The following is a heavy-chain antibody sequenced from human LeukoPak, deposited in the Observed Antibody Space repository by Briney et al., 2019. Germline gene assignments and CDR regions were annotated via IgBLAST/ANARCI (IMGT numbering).Heavy chain of an antibody. Sequence: GASVKVSCKASGYTFTGYYMHWVRQAPGQGLEWMGIISPSGSSTTYAQRFQGRVTMTRDMSTTTVYMELSSLRSEDTAVYYCARGGRGSPRDAFDIWGQGTMVTVSS. V-gene: IGHV1-46*01. CDR3: ARGGRGSPRDAFDI. J-gene: IGHJ3*02. CDR2: ISPSGSST. CDR1: GYTFTGYY. D-gene: IGHD1-26*01.